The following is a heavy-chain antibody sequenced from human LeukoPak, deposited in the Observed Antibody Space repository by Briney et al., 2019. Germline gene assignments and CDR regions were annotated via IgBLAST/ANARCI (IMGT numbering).Heavy chain of an antibody. Sequence: PGGSLRLSCAASGFTFSSYWMHWVRQAPGKGLVWVSRINSDGSSTSYADSVKGRFTISRDNAENTLYLQMNSLRAEDTAVYYCARDRYYYDSSGYYSYWGQGTLVTVSS. D-gene: IGHD3-22*01. V-gene: IGHV3-74*01. J-gene: IGHJ4*02. CDR1: GFTFSSYW. CDR2: INSDGSST. CDR3: ARDRYYYDSSGYYSY.